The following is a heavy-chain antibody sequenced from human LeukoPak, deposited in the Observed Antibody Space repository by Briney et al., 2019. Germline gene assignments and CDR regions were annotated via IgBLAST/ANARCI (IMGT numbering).Heavy chain of an antibody. CDR3: ARGGDCGSTTVDY. Sequence: SETLSLTCTVSGGSISSGDSFWGWIRQPPGKGLQWIGSIYYSGNAYYNPSLKSRVTISGDTSKNQFSLRLISVTAADTAVYYCARGGDCGSTTVDYWGQGILVTVSS. CDR2: IYYSGNA. CDR1: GGSISSGDSF. D-gene: IGHD2-21*02. J-gene: IGHJ4*02. V-gene: IGHV4-39*07.